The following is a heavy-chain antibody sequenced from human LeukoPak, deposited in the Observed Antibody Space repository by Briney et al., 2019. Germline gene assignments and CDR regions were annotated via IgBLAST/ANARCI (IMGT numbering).Heavy chain of an antibody. Sequence: SETLSLTCTVSGGSISSYYWSWIRQPPGKGLEWIGYIYYSGSTNYNPSFKSRVTISVDTSKNQFSLKLSSVTAADTAVYYCARDQTGYSSGWSSSGFDYWGQGTLVTVSS. CDR2: IYYSGST. D-gene: IGHD6-19*01. J-gene: IGHJ4*02. CDR3: ARDQTGYSSGWSSSGFDY. V-gene: IGHV4-59*01. CDR1: GGSISSYY.